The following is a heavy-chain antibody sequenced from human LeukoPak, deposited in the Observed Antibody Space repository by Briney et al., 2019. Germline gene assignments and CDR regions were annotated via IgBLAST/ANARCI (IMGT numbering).Heavy chain of an antibody. CDR3: ARDYIGGWNDH. V-gene: IGHV3-74*01. CDR2: IKTEGINT. D-gene: IGHD3-16*01. Sequence: GGSLRLSCAASGFTFSSYWMHWVRQAPGKGLGWVSRIKTEGINTNYADSVKGRFTISRDNAKNTLYLQMNSLRVEDTAVYFCARDYIGGWNDHWGQGTLVTVSS. J-gene: IGHJ4*02. CDR1: GFTFSSYW.